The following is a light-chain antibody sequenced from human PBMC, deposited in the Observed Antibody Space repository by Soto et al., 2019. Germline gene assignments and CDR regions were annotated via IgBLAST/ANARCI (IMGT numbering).Light chain of an antibody. CDR1: QSVSSN. Sequence: EIVMTQSPATLSVSPGERATLSCRASQSVSSNLAWYQQKPGQAPRLLIYGASTRATGIPARFSGSGSGTEFTFTISSLQSEDFAVSSSKEYNNFPKTFGLATKV. J-gene: IGKJ1*01. V-gene: IGKV3-15*01. CDR3: KEYNNFPKT. CDR2: GAS.